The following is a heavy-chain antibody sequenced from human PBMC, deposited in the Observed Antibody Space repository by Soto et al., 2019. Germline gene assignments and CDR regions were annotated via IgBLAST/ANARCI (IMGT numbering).Heavy chain of an antibody. CDR1: GGTFSSYA. D-gene: IGHD3-16*01. J-gene: IGHJ6*02. CDR2: IIPIFGTA. V-gene: IGHV1-69*01. Sequence: QVQLVQSGAEVKKPGSSVKVSCKASGGTFSSYAISWVRQAPGQGLEWMGGIIPIFGTANYSQKFQGRVTITADESTSTAYMGLSSLRSEDTAVYYCARSESAGAARTLGYYYGMDVWGQGTTVTVSS. CDR3: ARSESAGAARTLGYYYGMDV.